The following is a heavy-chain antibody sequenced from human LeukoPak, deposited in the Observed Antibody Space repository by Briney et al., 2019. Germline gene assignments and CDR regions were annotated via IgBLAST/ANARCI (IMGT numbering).Heavy chain of an antibody. D-gene: IGHD3-10*02. CDR1: GYIFTRYY. J-gene: IGHJ4*02. Sequence: ASVKVSCKASGYIFTRYYMHWVRQAPGQGLEWMGWINPNSGGTNYAQKFQGRVTMTRDTSISTAYMELSRLRSDDTAVYYCARDLMDVRGVITPENYFDYWGQGTLVTVSS. CDR2: INPNSGGT. V-gene: IGHV1-2*02. CDR3: ARDLMDVRGVITPENYFDY.